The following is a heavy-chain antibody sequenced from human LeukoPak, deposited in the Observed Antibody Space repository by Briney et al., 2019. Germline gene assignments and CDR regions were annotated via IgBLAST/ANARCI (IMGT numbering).Heavy chain of an antibody. V-gene: IGHV3-66*01. D-gene: IGHD6-13*01. CDR2: IYSGGST. Sequence: GGSLRLSCAASGFTVSDNYMSWVRQAPGKGLEWVSVIYSGGSTYYADSVKGRFAISRDTSKNTLYLQMNSLRAEDTAVYYCARGSSSWSLFDYWGQGTLVTVSS. J-gene: IGHJ4*02. CDR1: GFTVSDNY. CDR3: ARGSSSWSLFDY.